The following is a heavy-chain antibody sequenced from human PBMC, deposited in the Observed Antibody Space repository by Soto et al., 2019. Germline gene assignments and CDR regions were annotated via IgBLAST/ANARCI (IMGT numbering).Heavy chain of an antibody. Sequence: PGGSLRLSCAASGFTFSSYAMHWVRQAPGKGLEWVAVRSYDGSNGYYADSVKGRFTISRDNSKNALYLQMNSLRAEDTAVYYCAKESYCSDRRCGGDNWFDPWGEGTLVTISS. CDR3: AKESYCSDRRCGGDNWFDP. CDR2: RSYDGSNG. J-gene: IGHJ5*02. CDR1: GFTFSSYA. V-gene: IGHV3-30-3*01. D-gene: IGHD2-15*01.